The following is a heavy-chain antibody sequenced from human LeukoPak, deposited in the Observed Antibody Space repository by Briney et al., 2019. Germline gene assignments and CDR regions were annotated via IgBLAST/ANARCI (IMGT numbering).Heavy chain of an antibody. CDR1: GYSFISDG. V-gene: IGHV1-18*01. J-gene: IGHJ4*02. CDR3: ARDAIGRLSYFDY. Sequence: GASVKVSCKASGYSFISDGISWVRQAPGQGLEWMGWINPYNGNTNYAQKLQGRVTMTTDTSTSIAYMELRSLRSDDTAVYYCARDAIGRLSYFDYWGQGTLVTVSS. D-gene: IGHD2-2*01. CDR2: INPYNGNT.